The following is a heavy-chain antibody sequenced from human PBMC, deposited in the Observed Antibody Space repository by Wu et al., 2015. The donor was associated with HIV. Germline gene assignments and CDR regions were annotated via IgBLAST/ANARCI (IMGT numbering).Heavy chain of an antibody. CDR1: GYTFSTYT. Sequence: QIRVEQSGSEIKKPGASVKISCKTSGYTFSTYTLNWVRLAPGRGLGWMGWISTYTGKTNFAPKFQDRVTMTRDISTTTVYMELRSLTFDDTALYYCARGLPLTLGTSYYFDYWGQGTLVTVSS. J-gene: IGHJ4*02. D-gene: IGHD7-27*01. V-gene: IGHV1-18*01. CDR3: ARGLPLTLGTSYYFDY. CDR2: ISTYTGKT.